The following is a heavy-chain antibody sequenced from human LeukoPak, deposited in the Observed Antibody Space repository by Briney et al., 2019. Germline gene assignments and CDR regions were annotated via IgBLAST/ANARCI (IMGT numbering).Heavy chain of an antibody. D-gene: IGHD3-9*01. CDR3: ASEKTYYGILTGPRGAFDI. Sequence: ASVKVSCKASGYTFTGYYMHWVRQAPGQGLEWMGRINPNSGGTNYAQKFQGRVTMTRDTSISTAYMELSRLRSDDTAVYYCASEKTYYGILTGPRGAFDIWGQGTMVTVSS. J-gene: IGHJ3*02. CDR1: GYTFTGYY. V-gene: IGHV1-2*06. CDR2: INPNSGGT.